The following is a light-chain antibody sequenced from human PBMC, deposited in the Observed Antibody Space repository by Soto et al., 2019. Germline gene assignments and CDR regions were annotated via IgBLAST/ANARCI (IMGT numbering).Light chain of an antibody. J-gene: IGKJ5*01. CDR2: DAS. CDR1: QSVRGNY. CDR3: QQRSSWPIT. Sequence: TVFTQSPSTLSLSPGERATLSCGASQSVRGNYLAWYQQKPGLAPRLLIYDASSRATGIPDRFSGSGSGTDFTLTISSLEPEDFAVYYCQQRSSWPITFGQGTRLEIK. V-gene: IGKV3D-20*02.